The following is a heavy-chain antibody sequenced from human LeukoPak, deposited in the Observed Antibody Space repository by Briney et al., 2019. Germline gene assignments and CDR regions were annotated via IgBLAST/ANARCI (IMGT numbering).Heavy chain of an antibody. J-gene: IGHJ3*02. CDR2: ISSNGGST. CDR1: GFTFSIYA. CDR3: ARFDRDAFDI. V-gene: IGHV3-64*01. D-gene: IGHD3-22*01. Sequence: GGSLRLSCAASGFTFSIYAMHWVRQAPGKGLEYVSAISSNGGSTYYANSVKGRFTISRDNSKNTLYLQMGSLRAEDMAVYYCARFDRDAFDIWGQGTMVTVSS.